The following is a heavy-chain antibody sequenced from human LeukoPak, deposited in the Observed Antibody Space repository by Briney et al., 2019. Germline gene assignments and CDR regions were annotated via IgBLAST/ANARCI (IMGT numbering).Heavy chain of an antibody. D-gene: IGHD4/OR15-4a*01. CDR2: IYSDGRT. J-gene: IGHJ4*02. V-gene: IGHV3-53*01. CDR3: ARRAGAYSHPYDY. CDR1: GFTVSNKY. Sequence: GGSLRLSCAASGFTVSNKYMTWVRQAPGKGLEWVSLIYSDGRTYYADSVKGRCTISRDNSKNTLYLQMNSLRAEDTAVYYCARRAGAYSHPYDYWGQGTLVTVSS.